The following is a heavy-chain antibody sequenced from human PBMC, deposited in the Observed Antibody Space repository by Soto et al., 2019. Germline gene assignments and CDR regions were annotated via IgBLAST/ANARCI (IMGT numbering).Heavy chain of an antibody. J-gene: IGHJ4*02. CDR2: MNPYSGNS. D-gene: IGHD5-18*01. CDR1: GYTFISYD. V-gene: IGHV1-8*01. Sequence: QVQLVQSRAEVRKPGATVKISCEASGYTFISYDINWVRQATGQGLEWMGWMNPYSGNSGYMQTFQGSVTMTRNTSIITAYMELRSLRSEDTAVYYCARGNSYGFDYWGQGTLVTVSS. CDR3: ARGNSYGFDY.